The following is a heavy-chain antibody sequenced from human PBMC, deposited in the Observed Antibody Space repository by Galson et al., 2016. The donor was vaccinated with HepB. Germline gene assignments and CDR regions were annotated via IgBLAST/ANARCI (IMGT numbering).Heavy chain of an antibody. D-gene: IGHD1-26*01. CDR2: IYPAGST. CDR1: GFTVSSNY. V-gene: IGHV3-53*01. CDR3: ASSPSGGYYYYYVDV. Sequence: SLRLSCAASGFTVSSNYMSWVRQAPGRGLEWVSVIYPAGSTFYADSVRGRFTISRDNSKNTLFLQMNTLRAEDTAVYYCASSPSGGYYYYYVDVWGKGTTVTVSS. J-gene: IGHJ6*03.